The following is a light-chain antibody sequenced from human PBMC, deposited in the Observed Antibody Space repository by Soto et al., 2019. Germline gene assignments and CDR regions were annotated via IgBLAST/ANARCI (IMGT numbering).Light chain of an antibody. J-gene: IGKJ2*01. CDR1: RSVRSY. V-gene: IGKV1-39*01. CDR3: QQSYSTQYT. Sequence: DIQMTQSPTSLSASVGDRVSITCRASRSVRSYLNWYQQKPGKAPRLLIYGASRSQSGGPARFRGSGSGTDFTLIISNLQPEDFATYYCQQSYSTQYTFGQGTRLESK. CDR2: GAS.